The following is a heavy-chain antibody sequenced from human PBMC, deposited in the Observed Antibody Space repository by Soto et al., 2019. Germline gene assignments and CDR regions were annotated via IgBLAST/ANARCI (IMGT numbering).Heavy chain of an antibody. CDR3: ARSGSGSYSPYYYYYGMDV. CDR2: VYYSGST. D-gene: IGHD3-10*01. CDR1: GGSLSSYY. J-gene: IGHJ6*02. Sequence: TSETLSRTCTDSGGSLSSYYWSWIRQPPGKGLEWIGYVYYSGSTNYNPSLKSRVTISVDTSKNQFSLKLSSVTAADTAVYYCARSGSGSYSPYYYYYGMDVWGQGTTVTVSS. V-gene: IGHV4-59*08.